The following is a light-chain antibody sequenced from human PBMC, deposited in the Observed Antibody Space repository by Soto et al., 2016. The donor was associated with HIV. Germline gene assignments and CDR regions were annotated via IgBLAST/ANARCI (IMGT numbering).Light chain of an antibody. V-gene: IGLV3-21*03. CDR3: QVWNSSNDHPYV. CDR1: NIGSKS. J-gene: IGLJ1*01. CDR2: DDS. Sequence: SYVLTQPPSLSMAPGKTARIACGGNNIGSKSVHWYQQKPGQAPVLVVYDDSDRPSGIPERFSGSNSGNTATLTISRVEVGDEADYYCQVWNSSNDHPYVFGTGTKVTVL.